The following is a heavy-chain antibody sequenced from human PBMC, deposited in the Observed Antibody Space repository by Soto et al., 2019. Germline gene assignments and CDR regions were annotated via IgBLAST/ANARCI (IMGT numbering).Heavy chain of an antibody. J-gene: IGHJ6*02. CDR1: GYTFTSYG. Sequence: ASVKVSCKASGYTFTSYGISWVRQAPGQGLEWMGRISAYNGNTNYAQKLQGRVTMTTDTSTSTAYMELRSLRSDDTAVYYCERDFDIDYGGNSGPYYYYGMDVWGQGTTVTVSS. CDR2: ISAYNGNT. V-gene: IGHV1-18*01. CDR3: ERDFDIDYGGNSGPYYYYGMDV. D-gene: IGHD4-17*01.